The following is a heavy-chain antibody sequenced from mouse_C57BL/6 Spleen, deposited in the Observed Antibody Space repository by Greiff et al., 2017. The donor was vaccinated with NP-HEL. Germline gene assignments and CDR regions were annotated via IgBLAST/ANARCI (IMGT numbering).Heavy chain of an antibody. CDR3: ARDQGWYFDV. V-gene: IGHV5-4*01. D-gene: IGHD3-2*02. CDR1: GFTFSSYA. Sequence: EVKLVESGGGLVKPGGSLKLSCAASGFTFSSYAMSWVRQTPEKRLEWVATISDGGSYTYYPDNVKGRFTLSRDNAKNNLYLQMSHLKSEDTAMYYCARDQGWYFDVWGTGTTVTVSS. CDR2: ISDGGSYT. J-gene: IGHJ1*03.